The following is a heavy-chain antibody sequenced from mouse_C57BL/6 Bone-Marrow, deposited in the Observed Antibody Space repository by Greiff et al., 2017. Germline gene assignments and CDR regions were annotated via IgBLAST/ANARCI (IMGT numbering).Heavy chain of an antibody. CDR3: TRLPNTSWFAY. Sequence: EVKLVESGDGLVKPGGSLKLSCAASGFTFSSYAMSWVRQTPEKRLEWVAYISSGGDYIYYADTVKGRFTISRDNARNTLYLQMSSLKSEDTAMYYCTRLPNTSWFAYWGQGTLVTVSA. CDR1: GFTFSSYA. D-gene: IGHD5-1-1*01. J-gene: IGHJ3*01. CDR2: ISSGGDYI. V-gene: IGHV5-9-1*02.